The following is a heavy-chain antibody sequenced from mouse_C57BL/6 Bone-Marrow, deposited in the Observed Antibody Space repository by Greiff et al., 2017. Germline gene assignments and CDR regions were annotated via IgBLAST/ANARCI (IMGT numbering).Heavy chain of an antibody. CDR2: INPNNGGT. CDR3: ARKGTGWLDY. J-gene: IGHJ2*01. CDR1: GYTFTDYY. Sequence: EVLLQQSGPELVQPGASVKISCTASGYTFTDYYMNWVKQSHGKRLEWIGDINPNNGGTSYNQKFKGKATLTVDKSTSTAYMELRRLTAEDAAVYYCARKGTGWLDYWGQGTTLTVSS. D-gene: IGHD4-1*01. V-gene: IGHV1-26*01.